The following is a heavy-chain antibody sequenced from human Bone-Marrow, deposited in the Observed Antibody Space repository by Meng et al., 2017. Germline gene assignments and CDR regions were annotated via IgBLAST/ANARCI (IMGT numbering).Heavy chain of an antibody. D-gene: IGHD4-17*01. V-gene: IGHV3-30*01. J-gene: IGHJ4*02. CDR2: ISYDGSNE. Sequence: GESLKISCAASGFTFSSYAMHWVRQAPGKGLEWVAVISYDGSNEYYAESGKGRFTISRDNSKNTLYLPKNSLRAEDTAGYYCASGQYGDLADHFDYWGQGTLVTVSS. CDR3: ASGQYGDLADHFDY. CDR1: GFTFSSYA.